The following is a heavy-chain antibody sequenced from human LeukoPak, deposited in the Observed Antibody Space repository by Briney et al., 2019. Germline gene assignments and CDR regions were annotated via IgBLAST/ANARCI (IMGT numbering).Heavy chain of an antibody. CDR2: INWNGGST. CDR3: ARGGYGDYAFDI. V-gene: IGHV3-20*01. Sequence: VGSLRLSCAASGFTFDDYGMSWVRQAPGKGLEWVSGINWNGGSTSYADSVKGRFAISRDNAKNSLYLQMNSLRAEDTALYHCARGGYGDYAFDIWGQGTMVTVSS. J-gene: IGHJ3*02. D-gene: IGHD4-17*01. CDR1: GFTFDDYG.